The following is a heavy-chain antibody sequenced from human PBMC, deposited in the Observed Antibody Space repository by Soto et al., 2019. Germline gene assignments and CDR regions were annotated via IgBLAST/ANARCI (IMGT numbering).Heavy chain of an antibody. CDR3: ARILCSWRTHFDY. Sequence: SGPTLVNPTDTLTLTCTVPGFSLSNARMGVSWIRQPPGKALEWLAHLFSNDEKSYSTSLKSRLTISKDTSKSQVVLTMTNMDPVDTATYYCARILCSWRTHFDYWGQGTLFTVSS. D-gene: IGHD6-13*01. CDR2: LFSNDEK. CDR1: GFSLSNARMG. J-gene: IGHJ4*02. V-gene: IGHV2-26*01.